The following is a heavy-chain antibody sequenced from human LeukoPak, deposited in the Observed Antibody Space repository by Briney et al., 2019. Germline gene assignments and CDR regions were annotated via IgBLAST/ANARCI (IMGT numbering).Heavy chain of an antibody. CDR3: ARNHVYGGPNFDY. V-gene: IGHV4-59*02. Sequence: SETLSLTCIVSGASVSSYYWSWIRQPPGKGLEWIGYIYFRGSTNYNPSLKSRVTMSADTSNNQFSLKLSSVTAADTAVYYCARNHVYGGPNFDYWGQGMLVIVSS. D-gene: IGHD4-23*01. CDR1: GASVSSYY. CDR2: IYFRGST. J-gene: IGHJ4*02.